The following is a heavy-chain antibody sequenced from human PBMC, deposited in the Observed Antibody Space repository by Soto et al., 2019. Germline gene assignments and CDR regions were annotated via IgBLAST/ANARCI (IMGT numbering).Heavy chain of an antibody. V-gene: IGHV1-18*04. CDR3: ASEYTSSSGHLYYYGMDV. CDR1: GYTFTSYG. J-gene: IGHJ6*04. D-gene: IGHD6-6*01. CDR2: ISAYNGNT. Sequence: QVQLVQSGAEVKKPGASVKVSCKASGYTFTSYGMSWVRQAPGQGLEWMGWISAYNGNTNYAQKLQGRVTMTTDTSTSTAYMELRSLRSDDTAVYFCASEYTSSSGHLYYYGMDVWGKGTTVTVSS.